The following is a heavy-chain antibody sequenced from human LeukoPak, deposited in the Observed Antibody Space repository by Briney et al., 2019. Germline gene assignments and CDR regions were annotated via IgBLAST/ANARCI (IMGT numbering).Heavy chain of an antibody. CDR2: IYHSGST. CDR3: ARFAVGATFFSFDY. CDR1: GGSISSSNW. J-gene: IGHJ4*02. V-gene: IGHV4-4*02. D-gene: IGHD1-26*01. Sequence: PSETLSLTCAVSGGSISSSNWWSWVRQPPGKGLEWIGEIYHSGSTNYNPSLKSRVTISVDKSKNQFSLKLSSVTAADTAVYYCARFAVGATFFSFDYWGQGTLVTVSS.